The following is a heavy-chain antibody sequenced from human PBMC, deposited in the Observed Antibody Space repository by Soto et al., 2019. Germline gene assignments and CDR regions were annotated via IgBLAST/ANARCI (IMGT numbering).Heavy chain of an antibody. D-gene: IGHD2-2*02. J-gene: IGHJ4*02. V-gene: IGHV3-7*03. CDR2: IKQDGSEK. CDR1: GFTLSSYW. Sequence: HPGGSLRLSCAASGFTLSSYWMSWVRQAPGKGLEWVANIKQDGSEKYYVDSVKGRFTISRDNAKNSLYLQMNSLRAEDTAVYYCARVTRLYCSSTSCYTGRGDFDYWGQGTLVTVSS. CDR3: ARVTRLYCSSTSCYTGRGDFDY.